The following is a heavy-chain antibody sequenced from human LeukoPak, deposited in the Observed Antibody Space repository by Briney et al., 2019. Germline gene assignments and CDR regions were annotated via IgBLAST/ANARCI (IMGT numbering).Heavy chain of an antibody. CDR2: IHSVGTT. J-gene: IGHJ4*02. D-gene: IGHD5-24*01. V-gene: IGHV3-66*02. CDR3: ARGLKDDYHLDY. Sequence: GGSLRLSCAASGFTVSSNYMTWVRQAPGKGLEWVSVIHSVGTTYYADSVKGRFTISRDNTKNTLYLQMNSLRGEDTAVYYCARGLKDDYHLDYWGQGTLVTVSS. CDR1: GFTVSSNY.